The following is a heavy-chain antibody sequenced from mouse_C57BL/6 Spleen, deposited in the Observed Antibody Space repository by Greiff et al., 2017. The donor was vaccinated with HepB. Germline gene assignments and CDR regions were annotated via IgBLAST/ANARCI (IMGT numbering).Heavy chain of an antibody. CDR1: GYSFTGYY. J-gene: IGHJ3*01. Sequence: EVQLQQSGPELVKPGASVKISCKASGYSFTGYYMNWVKQSPEKSLEWIGEINPSTGGTTYNQKFKAKATLTVDKSSSTAYMQPKSLTYEDSAVYECERAGGTERVGFAYWGQGTLVTVSA. CDR3: ERAGGTERVGFAY. V-gene: IGHV1-42*01. CDR2: INPSTGGT. D-gene: IGHD1-1*01.